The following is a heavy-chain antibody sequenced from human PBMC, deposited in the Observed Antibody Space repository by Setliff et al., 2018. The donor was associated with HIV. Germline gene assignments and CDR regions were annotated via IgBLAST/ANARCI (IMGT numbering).Heavy chain of an antibody. CDR3: ARAEGDAYNSLPYFDS. Sequence: GSLRLSCAASGFTFSRYAMSWVRQAPGKGLEWTGEINHSGSTNYNPSLKSRLTISLDTSENQFSLHLTSVTAADTAVYYCARAEGDAYNSLPYFDSWGPGALVTVSS. CDR1: GFTFSRYA. J-gene: IGHJ4*02. D-gene: IGHD1-1*01. V-gene: IGHV4-34*01. CDR2: INHSGST.